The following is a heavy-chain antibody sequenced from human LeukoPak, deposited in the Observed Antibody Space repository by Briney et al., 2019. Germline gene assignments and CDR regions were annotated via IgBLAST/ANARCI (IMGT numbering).Heavy chain of an antibody. J-gene: IGHJ5*02. CDR3: ARVVTMVRGVIPGWFDP. CDR1: GYTFTSYG. Sequence: ASVKVSCKASGYTFTSYGISWVRQAPGQGLEWMGWISAYNGNTNYAQKLQGRVTMTTDTSTSTAYMEPRSLRSDDTAVYYCARVVTMVRGVIPGWFDPWGQGTLVTVSS. CDR2: ISAYNGNT. V-gene: IGHV1-18*01. D-gene: IGHD3-10*01.